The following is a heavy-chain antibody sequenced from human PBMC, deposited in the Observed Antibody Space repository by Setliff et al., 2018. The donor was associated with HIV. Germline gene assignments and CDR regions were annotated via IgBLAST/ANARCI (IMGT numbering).Heavy chain of an antibody. J-gene: IGHJ4*02. CDR1: GYSISSGYY. CDR2: IHHSGTT. D-gene: IGHD1-1*01. Sequence: PSETLSLTCAVSGYSISSGYYWAWLRQSPGKGRDWIWSIHHSGTTYYHPSLKSRVTISVDRTTHQVALPVNSVPAVDTAVYDCARVPHRVVGTTTLLYHFDYWGLGTLVTVSS. V-gene: IGHV4-38-2*01. CDR3: ARVPHRVVGTTTLLYHFDY.